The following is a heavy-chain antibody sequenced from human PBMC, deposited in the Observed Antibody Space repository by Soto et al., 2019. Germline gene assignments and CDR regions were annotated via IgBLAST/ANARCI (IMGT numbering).Heavy chain of an antibody. V-gene: IGHV3-23*01. CDR2: ITTTGRNT. Sequence: EMQLLESGGGLVQPGGSLRLSCAASGFTFISYGMTWVRQAPGKGLEWVSGITTTGRNTYYAESVKGRFTISRDNSKNVVYLQMMSLRVEDTAVYYCARGAAAAGTDWFDAWGQGTLVIVSS. CDR3: ARGAAAAGTDWFDA. D-gene: IGHD6-13*01. J-gene: IGHJ5*02. CDR1: GFTFISYG.